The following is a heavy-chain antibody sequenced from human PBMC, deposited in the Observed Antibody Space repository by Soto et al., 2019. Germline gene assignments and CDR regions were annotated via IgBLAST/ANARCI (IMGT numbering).Heavy chain of an antibody. J-gene: IGHJ4*02. CDR1: GFTFTNAW. CDR3: TTEKGY. Sequence: EVQLVESGGGLVKPGESLRLSCAASGFTFTNAWMNWVRQAPGKGLEWVGRIRSKTDGGTPDYAAPVKGSFTISRDDSKNTQYVQMNSLKAEDTAIYYCTTEKGYWGQGTLVTVSS. V-gene: IGHV3-15*07. CDR2: IRSKTDGGTP.